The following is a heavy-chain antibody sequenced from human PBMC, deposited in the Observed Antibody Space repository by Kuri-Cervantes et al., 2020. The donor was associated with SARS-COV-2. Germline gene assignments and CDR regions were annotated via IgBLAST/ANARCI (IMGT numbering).Heavy chain of an antibody. V-gene: IGHV4-61*09. D-gene: IGHD5-24*01. J-gene: IGHJ3*02. CDR1: GGSISSGSYY. Sequence: SETLSLTCTVSGGSISSGSYYWSWIRQPAGKGLGWIGYIYTSGSTNYNPSLKSRVTISVDTSKNQFSLKLSSVTAADTAVYYCARDKFEMATIPDAFDIWGQGTMVTVSS. CDR2: IYTSGST. CDR3: ARDKFEMATIPDAFDI.